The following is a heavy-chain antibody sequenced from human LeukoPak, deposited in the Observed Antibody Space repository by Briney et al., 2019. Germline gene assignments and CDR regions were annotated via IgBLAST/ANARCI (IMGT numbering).Heavy chain of an antibody. Sequence: GGSLRLSCAASGFTFSTYWMHWVRQVPGKGLVWVSRINSDGISINYADSVKGRFTISRDNAKNTLYLQMNSLRAEDTAVYYCARDTLTADGAVDIWGQGTMVTVSS. CDR1: GFTFSTYW. CDR3: ARDTLTADGAVDI. V-gene: IGHV3-74*01. J-gene: IGHJ3*02. D-gene: IGHD2-21*02. CDR2: INSDGISI.